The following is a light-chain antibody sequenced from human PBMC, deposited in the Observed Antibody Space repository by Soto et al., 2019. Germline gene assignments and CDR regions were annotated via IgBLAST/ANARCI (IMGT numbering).Light chain of an antibody. CDR1: QTFSNSF. V-gene: IGKV3-20*01. Sequence: EIVMTQSPATLSVSPGERATVSCMASQTFSNSFLSWFQQIPGQAPRLLIYGASMRATGIPDRFSGSGSGTDFTLTISRLEPEDFAVYYCQQCGSSSTFGQGTRLEIK. CDR3: QQCGSSST. CDR2: GAS. J-gene: IGKJ5*01.